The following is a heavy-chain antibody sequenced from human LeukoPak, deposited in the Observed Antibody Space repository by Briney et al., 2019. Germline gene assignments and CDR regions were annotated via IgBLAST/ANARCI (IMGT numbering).Heavy chain of an antibody. CDR1: GYTFTGYY. CDR2: INPNTGGT. J-gene: IGHJ4*02. Sequence: ASVNVSCKASGYTFTGYYMHWVRQAPGQGLEWMGRINPNTGGTDYAQRFQGRVTMTRDKSITTAYMELSRLRSDDTAVYYCVRKYNSGPIAYFDFWGQGTLVTVSS. D-gene: IGHD1-26*01. CDR3: VRKYNSGPIAYFDF. V-gene: IGHV1-2*06.